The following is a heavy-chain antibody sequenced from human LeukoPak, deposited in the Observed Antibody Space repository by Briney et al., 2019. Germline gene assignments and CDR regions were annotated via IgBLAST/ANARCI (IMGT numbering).Heavy chain of an antibody. CDR3: ARGVSVY. CDR1: GASISSYY. J-gene: IGHJ4*02. CDR2: INHSGST. V-gene: IGHV4-34*01. Sequence: PSETLSLTCTVSGASISSYYWSWIRQPPGKGLEWIGEINHSGSTNYNPSLKSRVTISVDTSKNQFSLKLSSVTAADTAVYYCARGVSVYWGQGTLVTVSS.